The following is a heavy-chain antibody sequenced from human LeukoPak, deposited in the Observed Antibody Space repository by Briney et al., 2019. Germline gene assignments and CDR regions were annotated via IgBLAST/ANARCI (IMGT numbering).Heavy chain of an antibody. CDR3: AREGWGSSGYADAFDI. CDR2: IKQDGSEK. Sequence: GGSLRLSCAASGFTLSSYWMSWVRQAPGKGLEWVANIKQDGSEKYYVDSVKGRFTISRDNAKNSLYLQMNSLRAEDTAVYYCAREGWGSSGYADAFDIWGQGTMVTVSS. V-gene: IGHV3-7*05. D-gene: IGHD3-22*01. CDR1: GFTLSSYW. J-gene: IGHJ3*02.